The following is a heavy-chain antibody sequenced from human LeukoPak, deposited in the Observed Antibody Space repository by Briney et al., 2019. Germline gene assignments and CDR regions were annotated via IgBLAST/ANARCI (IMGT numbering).Heavy chain of an antibody. D-gene: IGHD3-10*01. CDR1: GFTFSSYG. Sequence: GGSLRLSCAASGFTFSSYGMHWVRQAPDKGLEWVAFIRYDGSNKYYADSVKGRFTISRDNSKSTLYIQMNSLRAEDTAVYYCARAKPKNMVRGLIMRRESRYYFDYWGQGTLVTVSS. CDR2: IRYDGSNK. CDR3: ARAKPKNMVRGLIMRRESRYYFDY. V-gene: IGHV3-30*02. J-gene: IGHJ4*02.